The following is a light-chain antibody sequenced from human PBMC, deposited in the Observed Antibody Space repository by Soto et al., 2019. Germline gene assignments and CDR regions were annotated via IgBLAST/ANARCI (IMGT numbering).Light chain of an antibody. CDR2: DAS. CDR1: QSISSY. V-gene: IGKV3-11*01. CDR3: QQRSNWPPNT. J-gene: IGKJ5*01. Sequence: DIVRTQSPATMSVSPGERATLSCSASQSISSYSLAWYQQKPGQAPRLLIYDASNRATGIPARFSGSGSGTDFTLTISSLEPEDFAVYYCQQRSNWPPNTFGQGTLLEI.